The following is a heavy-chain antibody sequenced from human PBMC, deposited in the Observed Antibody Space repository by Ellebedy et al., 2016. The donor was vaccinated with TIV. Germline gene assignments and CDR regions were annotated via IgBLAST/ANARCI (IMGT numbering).Heavy chain of an antibody. CDR1: GFTFSSYG. CDR2: IRYDGSNK. V-gene: IGHV3-30*02. CDR3: ATRPYYYYGMDV. Sequence: PGGSLRLSCAASGFTFSSYGMHWVRQAPGKGLEWVAFIRYDGSNKYYADSVKGRFTISRDNSKNTLYIQMNSLRAEDTAVYYCATRPYYYYGMDVWGQGTTVTVSS. J-gene: IGHJ6*02.